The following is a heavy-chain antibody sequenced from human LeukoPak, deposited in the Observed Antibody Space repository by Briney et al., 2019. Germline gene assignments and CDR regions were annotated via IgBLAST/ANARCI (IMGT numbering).Heavy chain of an antibody. J-gene: IGHJ5*02. CDR2: IYTSGST. V-gene: IGHV4-4*07. CDR1: GGSISSYY. D-gene: IGHD6-13*01. Sequence: PSETLSLTCTVSGGSISSYYWSWIRQPAGKGLEWIGRIYTSGSTNYNPSLKSRVTMSVDTSKNQFSLKLSSVTAADTAVYYCARDSSSWPPTPNWFDPWGQGTLVTVSS. CDR3: ARDSSSWPPTPNWFDP.